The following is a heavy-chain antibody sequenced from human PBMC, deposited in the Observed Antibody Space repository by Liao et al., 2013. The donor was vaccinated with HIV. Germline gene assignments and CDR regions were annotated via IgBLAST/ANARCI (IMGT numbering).Heavy chain of an antibody. CDR2: IYYSGST. J-gene: IGHJ6*03. CDR3: ARDRIGEQRLYYYYYYMDV. Sequence: QLQLQESGPGLVKPSETLSLICNVSGDSITRSGYYWGWIRQPPGKGLEWIGNIYYSGSTYYNPSLKSRVTISVDTSKNQFSLKLTSVTAADTAVYYCARDRIGEQRLYYYYYYMDVWGKGTTVAVSS. D-gene: IGHD6-19*01. V-gene: IGHV4-39*07. CDR1: GDSITRSGYY.